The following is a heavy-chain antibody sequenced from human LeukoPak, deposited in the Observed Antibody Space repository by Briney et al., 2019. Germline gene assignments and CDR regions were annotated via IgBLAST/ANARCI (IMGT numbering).Heavy chain of an antibody. D-gene: IGHD5-18*01. Sequence: PSETLSLTCTVSGSSISSSSYYWAWIRQSPGKGLEWIGEINHSGSTNYNPSLKSRVTISVDTSKNQFSLKLSSVTAADTAVYYCARGLRYSYGLGNYYYYYGMDVWGQGTTVTVSS. CDR1: GSSISSSSYY. V-gene: IGHV4-39*07. CDR3: ARGLRYSYGLGNYYYYYGMDV. J-gene: IGHJ6*02. CDR2: INHSGST.